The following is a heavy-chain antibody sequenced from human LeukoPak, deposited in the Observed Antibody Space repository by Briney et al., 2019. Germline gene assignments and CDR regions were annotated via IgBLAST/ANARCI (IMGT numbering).Heavy chain of an antibody. Sequence: GGSLRLSCAASGFTFHDYDMHWVGQAPGKGLEWVSLISGDGGSTYYADSVKGRFTISRYNSKNSLYLQMNSLRTEDTALYYCAKGPNPYCSSTSCYAPWGQGTLVTVSS. V-gene: IGHV3-43*02. J-gene: IGHJ5*02. CDR2: ISGDGGST. D-gene: IGHD2-2*01. CDR1: GFTFHDYD. CDR3: AKGPNPYCSSTSCYAP.